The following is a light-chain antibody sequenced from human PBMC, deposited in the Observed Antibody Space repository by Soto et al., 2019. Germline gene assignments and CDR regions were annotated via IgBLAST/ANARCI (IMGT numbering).Light chain of an antibody. Sequence: ESMLTQSPATLSLSPGERATLSCRASQSVRSKYLTWYQQKPGQAPRLLIYGASIRATGVPDRFSGSGSGTDFTLTISRLEPEDVAVYYCQQFGDSPPAFTFGQGTKLEI. CDR3: QQFGDSPPAFT. V-gene: IGKV3-20*01. CDR2: GAS. J-gene: IGKJ2*01. CDR1: QSVRSKY.